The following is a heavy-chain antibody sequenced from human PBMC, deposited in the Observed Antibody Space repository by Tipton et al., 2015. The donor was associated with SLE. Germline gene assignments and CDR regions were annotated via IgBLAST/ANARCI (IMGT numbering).Heavy chain of an antibody. D-gene: IGHD4-11*01. CDR2: IHFSGKT. J-gene: IGHJ2*01. V-gene: IGHV4-39*07. CDR1: GGSLSGTSNY. Sequence: LRLSCTVSGGSLSGTSNYWAWIRQAPGKVLEWIGSIHFSGKTYYNPSLKSRVTMSVDTSKNHFSLKLISVTAADTAVYYCAREFLNPVTTVHYYFDLWGRGTLVTVSS. CDR3: AREFLNPVTTVHYYFDL.